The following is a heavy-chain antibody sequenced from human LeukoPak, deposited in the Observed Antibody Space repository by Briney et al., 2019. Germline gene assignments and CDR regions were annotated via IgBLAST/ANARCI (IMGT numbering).Heavy chain of an antibody. V-gene: IGHV4-59*01. Sequence: PSETLSLTCTVSGGSISSYYWSWIRQPPGKGLKWIGYIYYSGSTNYNPSLKSRVTISVDTSKNQFSLKLSSVTAADTAVYYCARDLGDVDGYYFYGMDVWGQGTTVTVSS. D-gene: IGHD3-22*01. J-gene: IGHJ6*02. CDR2: IYYSGST. CDR3: ARDLGDVDGYYFYGMDV. CDR1: GGSISSYY.